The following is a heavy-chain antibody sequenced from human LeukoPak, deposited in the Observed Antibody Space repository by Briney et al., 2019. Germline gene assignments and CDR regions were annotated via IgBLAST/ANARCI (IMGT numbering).Heavy chain of an antibody. Sequence: SETLSLTCTVSGSISSYYWSWIRQPPGKGLEWIGHSYYTGSPNYNPSLKSRVTISVDTSKNQFSLKLSSVTAADTAVYYCARHGDDILTGNFDCWGQGTLVTVSS. CDR3: ARHGDDILTGNFDC. CDR1: GSISSYY. CDR2: SYYTGSP. V-gene: IGHV4-59*08. D-gene: IGHD3-9*01. J-gene: IGHJ4*02.